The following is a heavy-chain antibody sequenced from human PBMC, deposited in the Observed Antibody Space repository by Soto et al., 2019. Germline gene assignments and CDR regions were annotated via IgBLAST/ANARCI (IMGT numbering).Heavy chain of an antibody. Sequence: GGSLRLSCAASGFTFSSYAMSWVRQAPGKGLEWVSAISGSGGSTYYADSVKGRFTISRDNSKNTLYLQMNSLRAEDTAVYYCAKLGSENYDSSGYYYKYYFGYWGQGTLVTVSS. CDR2: ISGSGGST. CDR3: AKLGSENYDSSGYYYKYYFGY. J-gene: IGHJ4*02. V-gene: IGHV3-23*01. CDR1: GFTFSSYA. D-gene: IGHD3-22*01.